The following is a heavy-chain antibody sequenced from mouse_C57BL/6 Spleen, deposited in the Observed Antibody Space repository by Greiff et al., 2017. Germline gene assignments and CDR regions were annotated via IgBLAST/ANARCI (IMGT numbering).Heavy chain of an antibody. CDR3: ARTSYYSNYWYFDV. CDR2: ISSGSSTI. V-gene: IGHV5-17*01. Sequence: EVQLVESGGGLVKPGGSLKLSCAASGFTFSDYGMHWVRQAPEKGLEWVAYISSGSSTIYYADTVKGRFTISRDNAKNTLFLQMTSLRSEDTAMYYCARTSYYSNYWYFDVWGTGTTVTVSS. CDR1: GFTFSDYG. J-gene: IGHJ1*03. D-gene: IGHD2-5*01.